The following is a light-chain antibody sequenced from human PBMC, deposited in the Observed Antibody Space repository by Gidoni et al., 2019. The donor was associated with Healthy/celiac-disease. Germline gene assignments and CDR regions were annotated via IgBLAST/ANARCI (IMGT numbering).Light chain of an antibody. CDR3: MQALQTPNT. CDR2: LGS. J-gene: IGKJ3*01. V-gene: IGKV2-28*01. CDR1: QSLLHSNGYNY. Sequence: DIVMTQSPPSLPVTPGEPASISCRSSQSLLHSNGYNYLDWYLQKPGQSPQLLIYLGSNRASGVPDRFSGSGSGTDFTLKIIRVEAEDVGVYYCMQALQTPNTFGPXTKVDIK.